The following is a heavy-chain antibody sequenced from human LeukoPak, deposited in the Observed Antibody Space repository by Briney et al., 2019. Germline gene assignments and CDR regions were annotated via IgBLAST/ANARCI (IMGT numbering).Heavy chain of an antibody. D-gene: IGHD6-13*01. Sequence: GASVKVSCKASGYTFTSYAMNWVRQAPGQGLEWMGWINTNTGNPTYAQGFTGRFVFSLDTSVSTAYLQISSLKAEDTAVYYCARSIAAAFYYYYYMDVWGKGTTVTVSS. V-gene: IGHV7-4-1*02. J-gene: IGHJ6*03. CDR3: ARSIAAAFYYYYYMDV. CDR1: GYTFTSYA. CDR2: INTNTGNP.